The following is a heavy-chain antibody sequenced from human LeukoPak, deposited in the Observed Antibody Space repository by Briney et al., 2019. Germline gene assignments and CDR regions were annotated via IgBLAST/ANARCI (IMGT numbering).Heavy chain of an antibody. CDR1: GGTFSSYA. CDR3: ARGYSSGWYADY. J-gene: IGHJ4*02. V-gene: IGHV1-69*05. Sequence: GASVKVSCKASGGTFSSYAISWVRQAPGQGLEWMGRIIPIFGTANYAQKFQGRVTITTDESTSTAYMELSSLRSEDTAVYCCARGYSSGWYADYWGQGTLVTVSS. D-gene: IGHD6-19*01. CDR2: IIPIFGTA.